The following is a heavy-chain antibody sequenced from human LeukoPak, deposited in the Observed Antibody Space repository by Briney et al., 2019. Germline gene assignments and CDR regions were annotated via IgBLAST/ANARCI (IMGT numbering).Heavy chain of an antibody. CDR3: ARSPVAVVWFDP. D-gene: IGHD2-15*01. CDR2: IYYSGST. Sequence: KPSETLSLTCTVAGGSISSYYWSWVRQPPGKGLEWVGYIYYSGSTNYNPSLKSRVTLSVDTSKTQFSLKLSSVTAADTAVYYCARSPVAVVWFDPWGQGTLVTVSS. CDR1: GGSISSYY. J-gene: IGHJ5*02. V-gene: IGHV4-59*01.